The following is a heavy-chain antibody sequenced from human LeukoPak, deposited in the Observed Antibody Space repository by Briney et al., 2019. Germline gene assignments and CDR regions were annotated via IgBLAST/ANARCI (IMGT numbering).Heavy chain of an antibody. D-gene: IGHD1-26*01. V-gene: IGHV4-31*03. J-gene: IGHJ4*02. Sequence: SETLSLTCTVSGDSISSGGYYWSWIRQHPGKGLEWIGYIYYGGSTDYNPSLKSRVTISLDTSKNEFSLKLSSVTAADTAVYYCARSSGTYPWDYWGQGTLVTVSS. CDR3: ARSSGTYPWDY. CDR2: IYYGGST. CDR1: GDSISSGGYY.